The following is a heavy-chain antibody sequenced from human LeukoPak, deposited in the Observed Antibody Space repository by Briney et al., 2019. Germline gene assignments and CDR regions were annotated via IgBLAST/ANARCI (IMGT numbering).Heavy chain of an antibody. CDR2: IHYSGST. J-gene: IGHJ4*02. D-gene: IGHD6-19*01. V-gene: IGHV4-59*08. Sequence: SETLSLTCAVYGGSFSGYYWSWIRQPPGKGLEWIGYIHYSGSTKYNPSLKSRVTISVDTSKNQFSLKLSSVTAADTAVYYCARHEPLYSSGLGVEDYWGQGSLVTVSS. CDR1: GGSFSGYY. CDR3: ARHEPLYSSGLGVEDY.